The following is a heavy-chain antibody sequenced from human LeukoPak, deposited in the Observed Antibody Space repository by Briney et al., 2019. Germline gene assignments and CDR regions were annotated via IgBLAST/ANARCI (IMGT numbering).Heavy chain of an antibody. J-gene: IGHJ5*02. Sequence: GSLRLSCAASGFTFSSYAMHWVRQAPGKGLEWVAVISYDGSNKYYADSVKGRFTIPRDNSKNTLYLQMNSLRAEDTAVYYCARGNGYCSSTGCLYNWFDPWGQGTLVTVSS. CDR2: ISYDGSNK. V-gene: IGHV3-30-3*01. CDR1: GFTFSSYA. D-gene: IGHD2-2*03. CDR3: ARGNGYCSSTGCLYNWFDP.